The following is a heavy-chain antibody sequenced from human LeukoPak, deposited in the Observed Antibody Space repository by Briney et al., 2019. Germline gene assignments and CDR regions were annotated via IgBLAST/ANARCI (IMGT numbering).Heavy chain of an antibody. CDR3: ATYLGELFRL. J-gene: IGHJ4*02. V-gene: IGHV1-24*01. CDR1: GYTLTELS. D-gene: IGHD3-10*01. Sequence: GASVKVSCKVSGYTLTELSMHWVRQAPGKGLEWMGGFDPEDGETIYAQKFQGRVTTTEDTSTDTAYMELSSLRSEDTAVYYCATYLGELFRLWGQGTLVTVSS. CDR2: FDPEDGET.